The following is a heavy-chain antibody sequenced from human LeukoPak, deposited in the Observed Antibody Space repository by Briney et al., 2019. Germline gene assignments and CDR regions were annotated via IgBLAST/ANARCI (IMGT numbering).Heavy chain of an antibody. CDR2: ISYDGSNK. D-gene: IGHD4-17*01. J-gene: IGHJ4*02. V-gene: IGHV3-30-3*01. CDR3: ARVEDYAYDY. Sequence: GASLRLSSAASGSTFSSYAMHWVRQAPGKGREGVAVISYDGSNKYYADSAKGRFTISRDNSKNTLYLRMNSLRAEDTAVYSCARVEDYAYDYWGQGTLVTVSS. CDR1: GSTFSSYA.